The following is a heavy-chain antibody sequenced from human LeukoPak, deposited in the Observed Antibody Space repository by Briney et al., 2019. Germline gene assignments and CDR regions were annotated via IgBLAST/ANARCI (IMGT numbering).Heavy chain of an antibody. Sequence: SETLSLTCAVSGDSISSNNWWNWVRQPPGKGLEWIGEIYHTESTNYNPSLKGRVTISVDKSKNHFSLHLSPVTAADTAVYYCASGRWLLLRNHLDYWGQGTQVTVSS. CDR3: ASGRWLLLRNHLDY. V-gene: IGHV4-4*02. CDR2: IYHTEST. J-gene: IGHJ4*02. CDR1: GDSISSNNW. D-gene: IGHD3-3*01.